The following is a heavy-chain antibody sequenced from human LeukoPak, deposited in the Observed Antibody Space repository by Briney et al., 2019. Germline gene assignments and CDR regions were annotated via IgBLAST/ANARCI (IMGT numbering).Heavy chain of an antibody. Sequence: SETLSLTCTVSGGSISSSSYYWGWIRQHPGKGLEWLGSIYYSGSTYYNPSLKSRDTISVDTSKNQFSLKLSSVTAADTAVYYCASNGYDSSGYYSDWGQGTLVTVSS. CDR2: IYYSGST. CDR3: ASNGYDSSGYYSD. V-gene: IGHV4-39*01. CDR1: GGSISSSSYY. D-gene: IGHD3-22*01. J-gene: IGHJ4*02.